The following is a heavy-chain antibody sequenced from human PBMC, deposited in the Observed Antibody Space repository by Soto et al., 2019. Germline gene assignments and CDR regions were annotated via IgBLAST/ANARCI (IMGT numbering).Heavy chain of an antibody. D-gene: IGHD3-22*01. Sequence: KTSETLSLTCTVSGASINDNDYYWSWIRQTPGKGLEWIGYVYYSGTTDYLPSLKSRLSMSIDKSRNQCTLRLNSVTAADTATYYCARMSYFYDKWYFDLWGRGTLVTVSS. V-gene: IGHV4-30-4*01. CDR3: ARMSYFYDKWYFDL. J-gene: IGHJ2*01. CDR2: VYYSGTT. CDR1: GASINDNDYY.